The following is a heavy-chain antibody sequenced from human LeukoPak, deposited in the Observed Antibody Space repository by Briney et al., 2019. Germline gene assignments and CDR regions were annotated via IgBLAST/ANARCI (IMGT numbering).Heavy chain of an antibody. D-gene: IGHD3-22*01. CDR3: ARFNYYDSSGHFDH. CDR1: GFTVSSNY. CDR2: IYSGGST. V-gene: IGHV3-66*01. Sequence: QAGGSLRLSCAASGFTVSSNYMNWVRQAPGKGLEWVSVIYSGGSTYYTDSVKGRFTISRDNSKNTLYLQMNSLRVEDTAVYYCARFNYYDSSGHFDHWGQGTLVTVSS. J-gene: IGHJ4*02.